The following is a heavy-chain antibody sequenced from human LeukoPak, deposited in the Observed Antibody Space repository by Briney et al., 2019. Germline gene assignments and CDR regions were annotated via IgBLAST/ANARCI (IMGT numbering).Heavy chain of an antibody. CDR2: IYYSGST. J-gene: IGHJ6*02. Sequence: SETLSLTCTVSGGSISSYYWSWIRQPPGKGLEWIGYIYYSGSTNYSPSLKSRVTISVDTSKNQFSLKLSSVTAADTAVYYCAREAALAAASYYYGMDVWGQGTTVTVSS. V-gene: IGHV4-59*01. D-gene: IGHD6-13*01. CDR1: GGSISSYY. CDR3: AREAALAAASYYYGMDV.